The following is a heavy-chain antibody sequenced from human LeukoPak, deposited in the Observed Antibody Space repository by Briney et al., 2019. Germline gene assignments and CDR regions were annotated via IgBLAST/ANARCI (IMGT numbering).Heavy chain of an antibody. J-gene: IGHJ4*02. CDR2: VYHSGST. CDR3: ARLPSSSWAQVGY. V-gene: IGHV4-39*07. CDR1: GGSISSSSYY. D-gene: IGHD6-13*01. Sequence: SETLSLTCTVSGGSISSSSYYWGWIRQPPGKGLEWIGEVYHSGSTNYNPSLKSRVTISVDKSKNQFSLKLSSVTAADTAVYYCARLPSSSWAQVGYWGQGTLVTVSS.